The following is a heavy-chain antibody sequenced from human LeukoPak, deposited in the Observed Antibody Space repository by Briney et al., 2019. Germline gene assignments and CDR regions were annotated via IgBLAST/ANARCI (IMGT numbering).Heavy chain of an antibody. V-gene: IGHV4-31*03. CDR3: ARGRTRLFDY. CDR1: GGSISSGGYY. J-gene: IGHJ4*02. Sequence: SETLSLTCTVSGGSISSGGYYWSWIRQHPGKGLEWIGYIYYSGSTYYNPSLKSRVTVSVDTSKNQFSLKLSSVTAADTAVYYCARGRTRLFDYWGQGTLVTVSS. CDR2: IYYSGST.